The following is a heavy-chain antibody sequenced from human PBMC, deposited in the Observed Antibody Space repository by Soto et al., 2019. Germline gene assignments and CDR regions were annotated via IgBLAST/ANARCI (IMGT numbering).Heavy chain of an antibody. CDR1: GYSVTSYT. J-gene: IGHJ6*02. D-gene: IGHD3-22*01. CDR2: INAANGNT. CDR3: VSSGRVVADMDV. V-gene: IGHV1-3*01. Sequence: QVQLVQSGAEVKKPGASVKVSCKASGYSVTSYTMHWVRQATGQRLEWMGWINAANGNTKYSQTFQGRVTVTRSTSASIAYMELSSLTSDDTAVYYCVSSGRVVADMDVWGQGTTVTVSS.